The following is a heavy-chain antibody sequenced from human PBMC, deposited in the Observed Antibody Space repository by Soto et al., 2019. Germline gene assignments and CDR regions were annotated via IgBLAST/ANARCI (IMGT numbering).Heavy chain of an antibody. V-gene: IGHV1-2*02. CDR2: INPNSGDP. Sequence: ASVKVSCKASGYTLSDYYIQWVRQAPGQGLERMGWINPNSGDPNYAQKFQGRVTMTRDTSINTAYMELRWLRSEDTAVYYCTREGWGIVAGGAGNDAFDNWGQGTKVTVSS. CDR3: TREGWGIVAGGAGNDAFDN. D-gene: IGHD6-13*01. CDR1: GYTLSDYY. J-gene: IGHJ3*02.